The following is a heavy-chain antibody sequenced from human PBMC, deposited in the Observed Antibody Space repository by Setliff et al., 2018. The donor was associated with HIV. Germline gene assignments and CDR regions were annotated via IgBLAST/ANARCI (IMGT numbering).Heavy chain of an antibody. Sequence: SETLSLTCSVSGGSISSSGYYWSWIRQHPGKGLDWIGRVYYSGSTDCNPSLQSRATLSIGTSKNQFSLKLTSVIAADTAIYYCARGPFVLRFLERLVYFDYWGQGKLVTVSS. V-gene: IGHV4-31*02. CDR3: ARGPFVLRFLERLVYFDY. D-gene: IGHD3-3*01. J-gene: IGHJ4*02. CDR2: VYYSGST. CDR1: GGSISSSGYY.